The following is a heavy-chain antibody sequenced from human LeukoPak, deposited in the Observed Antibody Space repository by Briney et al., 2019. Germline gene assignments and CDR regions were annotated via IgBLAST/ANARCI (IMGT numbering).Heavy chain of an antibody. V-gene: IGHV7-4-1*02. D-gene: IGHD2-2*01. Sequence: ASVTVSCSASGYTFTSYAMNWVRQAPGQGLEWMGWINTNTGNPTYAQGFTGRFVFSLDTPVSTAYLQISSLKAEDTAVYYCATAAGCSSTSCHVWVYGMDVWGQGTTVTVSS. CDR1: GYTFTSYA. J-gene: IGHJ6*02. CDR3: ATAAGCSSTSCHVWVYGMDV. CDR2: INTNTGNP.